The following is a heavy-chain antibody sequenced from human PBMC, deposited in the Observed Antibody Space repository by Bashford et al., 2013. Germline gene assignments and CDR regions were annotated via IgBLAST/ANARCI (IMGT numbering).Heavy chain of an antibody. J-gene: IGHJ4*02. D-gene: IGHD2-2*01. Sequence: VASVKVSCKASGYTFTNYGITWVRQAPGQGLEWMGWISAHSGNTNYAQKLQGRVTMTTDTSTNTVYMELMSLRSDDTAVYYCARGGSGTSYFWVYWGQGTLVTVSS. V-gene: IGHV1-18*01. CDR2: ISAHSGNT. CDR1: GYTFTNYG. CDR3: ARGGSGTSYFWVY.